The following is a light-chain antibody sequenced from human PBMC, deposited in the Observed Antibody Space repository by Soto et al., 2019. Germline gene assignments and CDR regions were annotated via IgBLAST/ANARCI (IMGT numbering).Light chain of an antibody. CDR2: GAY. Sequence: EIVLTQSPGTLSLSPGERATLSCRASQSVSSSYLAWYQQKPGQAPRLLIYGAYSRATGMPDRFSGSGSATDFNITISRLEPEDFAVYYCQQDASSQLTFGQGTKVEIK. CDR3: QQDASSQLT. J-gene: IGKJ1*01. CDR1: QSVSSSY. V-gene: IGKV3-20*01.